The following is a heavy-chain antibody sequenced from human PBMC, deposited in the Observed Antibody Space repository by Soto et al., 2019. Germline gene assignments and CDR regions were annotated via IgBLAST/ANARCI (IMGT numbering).Heavy chain of an antibody. J-gene: IGHJ3*01. V-gene: IGHV1-18*01. CDR3: ARWSAIVGGAEALDV. CDR2: LSAYNGDT. D-gene: IGHD1-26*01. CDR1: GYTFINYG. Sequence: QVQLVQSGAEVKKPGASGRVSCKTSGYTFINYGITWVRQAPGQGLEWMGWLSAYNGDTSSSEKLQDRFTMTTDTYTNTVYMDLRSLTSDDAAVYYWARWSAIVGGAEALDVWGQGTMVIVSS.